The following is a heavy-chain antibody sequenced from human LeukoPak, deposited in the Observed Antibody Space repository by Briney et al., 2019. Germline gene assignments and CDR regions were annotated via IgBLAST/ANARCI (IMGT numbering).Heavy chain of an antibody. Sequence: ASVKVSCKASGYTFTSYGISWVRQAPGQGLEWMGWINPNSGGTNYAQKFQGRVTMTRDTSISTAYMELSRLTSDDTAVYYCARGYYDSSGFEYFQDWGQGTLVTVSS. CDR3: ARGYYDSSGFEYFQD. V-gene: IGHV1-2*02. CDR2: INPNSGGT. J-gene: IGHJ1*01. D-gene: IGHD3-22*01. CDR1: GYTFTSYG.